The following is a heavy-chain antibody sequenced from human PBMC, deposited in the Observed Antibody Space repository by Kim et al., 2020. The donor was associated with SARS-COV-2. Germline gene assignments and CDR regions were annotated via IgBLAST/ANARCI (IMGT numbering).Heavy chain of an antibody. CDR2: FIPISHTP. CDR3: ARDPYYYDYSVSIDS. Sequence: SVKVSCKASGGTFSSYAITWVRQAPGQGLEWVGGFIPISHTPSYAQKFQGRVTVTADEVTRTAYMQLSSLRSEDTAVYFCARDPYYYDYSVSIDSWGQGTLVTVSS. V-gene: IGHV1-69*13. J-gene: IGHJ4*02. D-gene: IGHD3-16*01. CDR1: GGTFSSYA.